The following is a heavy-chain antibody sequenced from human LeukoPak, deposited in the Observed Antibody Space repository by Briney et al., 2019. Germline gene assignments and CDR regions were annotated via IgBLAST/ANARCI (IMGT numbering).Heavy chain of an antibody. CDR2: IYYSGST. Sequence: PSETLSLTCTVSGYSISSGYYWGWIRQPPGKGLKWIGSIYYSGSTYYNPSLKSRVTISVDTSKNQFSLKLSSVTAADTAVYYCARTTYYYDSSGYYYNAFDIWGQGTMVTVSS. J-gene: IGHJ3*02. V-gene: IGHV4-38-2*02. CDR1: GYSISSGYY. D-gene: IGHD3-22*01. CDR3: ARTTYYYDSSGYYYNAFDI.